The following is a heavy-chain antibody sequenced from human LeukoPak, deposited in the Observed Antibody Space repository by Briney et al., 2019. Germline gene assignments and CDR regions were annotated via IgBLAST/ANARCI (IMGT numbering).Heavy chain of an antibody. D-gene: IGHD6-13*01. CDR2: ISPNSGGT. CDR1: GYTFTGYY. Sequence: ASVKVSCKASGYTFTGYYMHWVRQAPGQGLEWMGWISPNSGGTNYAQKFQGRVTMTRDTSISTAYMELSRLRSDDTAVYYCARGSYSSSWYKFDPWGQGTLVTVSS. V-gene: IGHV1-2*02. CDR3: ARGSYSSSWYKFDP. J-gene: IGHJ5*02.